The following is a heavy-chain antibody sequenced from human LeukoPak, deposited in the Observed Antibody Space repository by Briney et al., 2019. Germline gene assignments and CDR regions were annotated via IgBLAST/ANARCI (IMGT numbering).Heavy chain of an antibody. D-gene: IGHD3-22*01. CDR1: GGSISSGSYY. Sequence: SQTLSLTCTVSGGSISSGSYYWSWIRQPAGKGLEWFGRIYTSGSTNYNPSLKGRVTISVDTSKNQFSLKLSSVTAADTAVYYCARENYYDSSGYYYYYYYYMDVWGKGTTVTVSS. CDR3: ARENYYDSSGYYYYYYYYMDV. V-gene: IGHV4-61*02. J-gene: IGHJ6*03. CDR2: IYTSGST.